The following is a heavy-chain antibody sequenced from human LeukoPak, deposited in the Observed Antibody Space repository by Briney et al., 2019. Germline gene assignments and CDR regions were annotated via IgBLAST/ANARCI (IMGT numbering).Heavy chain of an antibody. CDR1: GGSISNNIYY. J-gene: IGHJ5*02. Sequence: PSETLSLTCSVSGGSISNNIYYWGWIRQPPGKGLEWIGSIYYSGSTYYNPSLKSRVTISVDTSKNQFSLTLSSVTAADTAVYYCARQSFGGSFRFDPWGQGTLVTVSS. V-gene: IGHV4-39*01. CDR2: IYYSGST. D-gene: IGHD3-10*01. CDR3: ARQSFGGSFRFDP.